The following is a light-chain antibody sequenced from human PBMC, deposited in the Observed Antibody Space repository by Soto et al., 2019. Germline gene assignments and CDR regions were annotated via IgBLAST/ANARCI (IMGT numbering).Light chain of an antibody. CDR1: QTVLNSSNNKTY. V-gene: IGKV4-1*01. J-gene: IGKJ1*01. CDR3: QQFHTIPWT. CDR2: WAS. Sequence: DIVMTQSPDSLAVSLGERATLDCKSSQTVLNSSNNKTYLAWYRQRPGQPPTLLINWASTRQSGVPARFRGSGSGTEFTLTITDLQAADLAVYYCQQFHTIPWTFGQGTKVEIK.